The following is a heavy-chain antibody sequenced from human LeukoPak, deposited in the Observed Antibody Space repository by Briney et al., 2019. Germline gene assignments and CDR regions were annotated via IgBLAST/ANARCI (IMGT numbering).Heavy chain of an antibody. Sequence: SETLSLTCTVSGGSISSYYWSWIRQPPGKGLEWIGYIYYSGSTNYNPSLKNRVTISVDTSKNQFSLKLSSVTAADTAVYYCARQRMYQLPHAFDIWGQGTMVTASS. D-gene: IGHD2-2*01. CDR1: GGSISSYY. J-gene: IGHJ3*02. CDR3: ARQRMYQLPHAFDI. V-gene: IGHV4-59*08. CDR2: IYYSGST.